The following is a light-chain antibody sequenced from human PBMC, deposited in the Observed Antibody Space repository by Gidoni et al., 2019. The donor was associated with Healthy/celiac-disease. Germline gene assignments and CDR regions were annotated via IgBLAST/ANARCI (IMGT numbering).Light chain of an antibody. CDR3: QAWDSSTGVV. Sequence: SYELTQPPSVSVSPGQTASITCSGDKLGDKYACWYQQKPGQSPVLVLYQDRKRPSGIPERFSGSNSGNTATLTISGTQAMDEADYYCQAWDSSTGVVFGGGTKLTVL. V-gene: IGLV3-1*01. CDR2: QDR. J-gene: IGLJ2*01. CDR1: KLGDKY.